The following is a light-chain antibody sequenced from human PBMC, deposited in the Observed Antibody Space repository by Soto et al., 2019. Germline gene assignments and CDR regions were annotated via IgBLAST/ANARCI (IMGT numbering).Light chain of an antibody. J-gene: IGLJ2*01. CDR2: EVS. V-gene: IGLV2-14*01. CDR1: SSDVGGYNY. CDR3: SSYAHSSTVV. Sequence: QSALTQPASVSGSPGQSITISCTGTSSDVGGYNYVSWYQQHPGKAPKLMIYEVSYRPSGVSNRCSGSKSGNTASLTISGLQAEDEADYYCSSYAHSSTVVFGGGTKLTVL.